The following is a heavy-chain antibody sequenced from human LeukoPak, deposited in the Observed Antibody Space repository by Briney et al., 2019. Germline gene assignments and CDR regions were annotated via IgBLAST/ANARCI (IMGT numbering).Heavy chain of an antibody. CDR2: ISYDGNKK. Sequence: PGTSLRLSCVASGFTFDGFAFHWVRQAPGKGLEWVAGISYDGNKKFYAASVKGRFAISRDNPRKTLYLDMNSLTAEDTALYFCTRSNYYYDTDGSYGIKHFDYWGQGTQVTVSS. V-gene: IGHV3-30*09. CDR3: TRSNYYYDTDGSYGIKHFDY. J-gene: IGHJ4*02. D-gene: IGHD3-22*01. CDR1: GFTFDGFA.